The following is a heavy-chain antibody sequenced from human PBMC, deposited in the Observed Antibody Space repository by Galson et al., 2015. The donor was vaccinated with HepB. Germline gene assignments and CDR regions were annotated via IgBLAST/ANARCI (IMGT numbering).Heavy chain of an antibody. V-gene: IGHV1-69*13. D-gene: IGHD4-17*01. CDR2: IIPIFGTA. Sequence: SVKVSCKASGGTFSSYAISWVRQAPGQGLEWMGGIIPIFGTANYAQKFQGRVTITADESTSTAYMELSSLRSEDTAVYYCASPTTVTTGSWFDPWGQGTLVTVSS. J-gene: IGHJ5*02. CDR3: ASPTTVTTGSWFDP. CDR1: GGTFSSYA.